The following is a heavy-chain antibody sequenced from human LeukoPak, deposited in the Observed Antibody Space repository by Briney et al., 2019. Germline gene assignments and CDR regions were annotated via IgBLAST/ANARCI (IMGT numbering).Heavy chain of an antibody. J-gene: IGHJ6*03. CDR3: ARVVVTTDYYYYYMDV. V-gene: IGHV4-59*01. CDR1: GFTFSSYA. D-gene: IGHD5-12*01. CDR2: IYYSGST. Sequence: GSLRLSCAASGFTFSSYAMSWVRQAPGKGLEWIGYIYYSGSTNYNPSLKSRVTISVDTSKNQFSLKLSSVTAADTAVYYCARVVVTTDYYYYYMDVWGKGTTVTISS.